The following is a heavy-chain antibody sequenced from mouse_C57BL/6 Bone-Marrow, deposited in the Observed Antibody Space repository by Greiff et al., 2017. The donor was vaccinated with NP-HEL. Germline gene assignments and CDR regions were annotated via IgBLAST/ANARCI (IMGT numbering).Heavy chain of an antibody. J-gene: IGHJ1*03. CDR2: IRNKANGYTT. V-gene: IGHV7-3*01. CDR1: GFTFTDYY. Sequence: EVKLVESGGGLVQPGGSLSLSCAASGFTFTDYYMSWVRQPPGKALEWLGFIRNKANGYTTEYSASVKGRFTISRANSQSILYLQTNALGAEDNATYCCASSRYFDVWGTGTTVTVSS. CDR3: ASSRYFDV.